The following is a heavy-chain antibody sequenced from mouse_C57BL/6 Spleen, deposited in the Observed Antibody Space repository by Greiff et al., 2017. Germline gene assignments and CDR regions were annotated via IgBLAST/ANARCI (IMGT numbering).Heavy chain of an antibody. V-gene: IGHV1-39*01. J-gene: IGHJ4*01. Sequence: EVQLQQPGPELVKPGASVKISCKASGYSFPDYKMNWVKQSHGKSLEWIGVIYPYDGTTSYNQKFKGKATVTVDQSSSTAYMQLNSLTSEDSAVYYCARRGVIATNAMDYWGQGTSVTVSS. D-gene: IGHD1-1*01. CDR2: IYPYDGTT. CDR1: GYSFPDYK. CDR3: ARRGVIATNAMDY.